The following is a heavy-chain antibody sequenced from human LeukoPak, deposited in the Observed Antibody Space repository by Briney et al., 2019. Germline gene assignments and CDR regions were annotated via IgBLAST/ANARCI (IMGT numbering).Heavy chain of an antibody. D-gene: IGHD2-15*01. CDR2: ISSSSNYI. V-gene: IGHV3-21*01. J-gene: IGHJ4*02. CDR3: ASNPWVGYCSGGSCPIDY. Sequence: GGSLRLSCAASGFTFSSYSMNWVRQAPGKGLEWVSSISSSSNYIYYADSVKGRFTISRDNAKNSLYLQMNSLRAEDTAVYYCASNPWVGYCSGGSCPIDYWDQGTLVTVSS. CDR1: GFTFSSYS.